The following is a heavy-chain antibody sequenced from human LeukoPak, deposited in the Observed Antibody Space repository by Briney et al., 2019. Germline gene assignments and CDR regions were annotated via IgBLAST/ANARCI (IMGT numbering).Heavy chain of an antibody. D-gene: IGHD3-16*01. V-gene: IGHV1-69*04. CDR3: ARDHEGGWFDP. CDR2: IIPILGIA. CDR1: GGTXSSYA. Sequence: ASVKVSCKASGGTXSSYAISGVRQAPGQGLEWMGRIIPILGIANYAQKFQGRVTITADKSTSTAYMELSSLRSEDTAVYYRARDHEGGWFDPWGQGTLVTVSS. J-gene: IGHJ5*02.